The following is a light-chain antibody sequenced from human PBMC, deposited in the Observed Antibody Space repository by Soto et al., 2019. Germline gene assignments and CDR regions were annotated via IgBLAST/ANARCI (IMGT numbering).Light chain of an antibody. J-gene: IGLJ2*01. CDR2: DVS. CDR3: SSYTSSSTWVV. V-gene: IGLV2-14*01. CDR1: SSDVGGYNY. Sequence: QSALTQPASASGSPGQSITISCTGTSSDVGGYNYVSWYQQHPGKAPKLMIYDVSNRPSGVSNRFSGSKSGNTASLTISGLQAEDEADYYCSSYTSSSTWVVFGGGTKVTVL.